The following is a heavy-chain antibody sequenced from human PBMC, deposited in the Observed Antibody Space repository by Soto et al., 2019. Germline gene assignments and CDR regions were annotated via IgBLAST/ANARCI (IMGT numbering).Heavy chain of an antibody. CDR1: GFTFSSYT. V-gene: IGHV3-23*01. J-gene: IGHJ4*02. CDR2: INSGGRT. CDR3: AKDLRPDGVWDFDY. D-gene: IGHD4-17*01. Sequence: EVQLLESGGGLVQPGGSLRLSCAASGFTFSSYTMNWVRQAPGKGLEWVSGINSGGRTYYADSVKGRFTISRDDSENTLYLQIISLRAEDTAVYYCAKDLRPDGVWDFDYWGQGTLVTVSS.